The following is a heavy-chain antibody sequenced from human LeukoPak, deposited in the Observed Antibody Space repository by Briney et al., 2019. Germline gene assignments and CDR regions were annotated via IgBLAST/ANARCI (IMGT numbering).Heavy chain of an antibody. CDR2: IIPIFGTA. CDR1: GGTLSSYA. J-gene: IGHJ6*04. V-gene: IGHV1-69*06. Sequence: ASVKVSCKASGGTLSSYAISWVRQAPGQGLGWMGGIIPIFGTANYAQKFQGRVTITADKSTSTAYMELSSLRSEDTAVYYCASGGSGYCSSTSCYSRYGMDVWGKGTTVTVSS. D-gene: IGHD2-2*02. CDR3: ASGGSGYCSSTSCYSRYGMDV.